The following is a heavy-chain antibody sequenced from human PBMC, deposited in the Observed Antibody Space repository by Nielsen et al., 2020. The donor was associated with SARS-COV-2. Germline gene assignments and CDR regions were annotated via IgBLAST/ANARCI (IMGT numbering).Heavy chain of an antibody. V-gene: IGHV3-23*01. CDR3: AKGRGSGFDI. CDR2: ISGSGGST. Sequence: GESLKISCAASGFTFSSYAMSWVRQAPGKGLEWVSAISGSGGSTYYADSVKGRFTISRDNSKNTLYLQMNSLRAEDTAVYYCAKGRGSGFDIWGQGTMVTVSS. J-gene: IGHJ3*02. CDR1: GFTFSSYA.